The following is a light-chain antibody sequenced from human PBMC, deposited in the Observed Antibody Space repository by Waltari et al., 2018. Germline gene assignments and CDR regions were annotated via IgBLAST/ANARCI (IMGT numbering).Light chain of an antibody. CDR2: TTN. CDR1: SSNIGNNI. J-gene: IGLJ2*01. V-gene: IGLV1-44*01. Sequence: QSVLTQPPSASGTPGQRVTISCSGNSSNIGNNIVNWYQQLPGTAPKLLIYTTNRRPSGVPDRLAGTKSGTYASLAISGLQSEDEADYYCATWDDSLHGPVFGGGTKLTVL. CDR3: ATWDDSLHGPV.